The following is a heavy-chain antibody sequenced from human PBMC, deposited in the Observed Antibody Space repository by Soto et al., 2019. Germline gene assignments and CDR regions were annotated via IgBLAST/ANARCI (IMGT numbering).Heavy chain of an antibody. J-gene: IGHJ4*02. D-gene: IGHD3-9*01. V-gene: IGHV1-69*08. CDR3: AREWAHDDVLTCSWVETDY. CDR2: IIPILGIA. CDR1: GGTFSSYT. Sequence: QVQLVQSGAEVKKPGSSVKVSCKASGGTFSSYTISWVRQAPGDGLEWMGRIIPILGIANYAQKIQGRVTITADKSTSTAYRELSILRSEDTAVYYRAREWAHDDVLTCSWVETDYWGQGTLVTVSS.